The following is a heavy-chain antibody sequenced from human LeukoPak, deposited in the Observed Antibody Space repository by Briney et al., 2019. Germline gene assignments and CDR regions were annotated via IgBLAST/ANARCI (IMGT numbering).Heavy chain of an antibody. CDR1: GFTFSRYG. V-gene: IGHV3-30*18. CDR3: AKDQAMVRGAAFDI. Sequence: GGSLRLSCVATGFTFSRYGMHWVRQAPGKGLEWVAVISYDGSNKYYADSVKGRFTISRDNSKNTLYLQMNSLRAEDTAVYYCAKDQAMVRGAAFDIWGEGTMVSVSS. CDR2: ISYDGSNK. J-gene: IGHJ3*02. D-gene: IGHD3-10*01.